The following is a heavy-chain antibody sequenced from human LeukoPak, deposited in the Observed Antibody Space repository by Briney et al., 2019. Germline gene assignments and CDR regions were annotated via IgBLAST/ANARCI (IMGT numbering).Heavy chain of an antibody. J-gene: IGHJ4*02. CDR2: IYYSGST. V-gene: IGHV4-39*01. CDR1: GFTFSSYE. D-gene: IGHD3-22*01. CDR3: ARHKDSIGYYYDY. Sequence: GSLRLSCAASGFTFSSYEVNWVRQAPGKGLEWIGSIYYSGSTYYNPSLKSRVTISVDTSKNQFSLKLSSVTAADTAVYYCARHKDSIGYYYDYWGQGTLVTVSS.